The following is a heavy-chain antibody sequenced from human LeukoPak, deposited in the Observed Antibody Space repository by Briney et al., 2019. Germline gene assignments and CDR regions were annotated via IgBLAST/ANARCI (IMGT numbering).Heavy chain of an antibody. V-gene: IGHV3-23*01. CDR1: GITITTYA. CDR2: ISGPGSST. Sequence: GGSLRLSCAASGITITTYAMSWVRQAPGKGLEWVSAISGPGSSTYYADSVKGRFTISRDNSKNTVYLQMNSLRAEDTAVYYCAKVLSGSQDYWGQGTLVTVFS. J-gene: IGHJ4*02. D-gene: IGHD1-26*01. CDR3: AKVLSGSQDY.